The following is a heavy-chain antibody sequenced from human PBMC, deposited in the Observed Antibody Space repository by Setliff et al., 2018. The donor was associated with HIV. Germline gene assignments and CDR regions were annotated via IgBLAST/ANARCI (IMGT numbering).Heavy chain of an antibody. V-gene: IGHV4-39*07. CDR3: AKGVAGLQYYYYYMDV. J-gene: IGHJ6*03. Sequence: SETLSLTCTVSGGSTSSDSYYWTWIRQPPGKGLEWIGEITHSGSTNYNPSLETRVTISVDTSKNQFSLKLSSVTAADTAVYYCAKGVAGLQYYYYYMDVWGKGTTVTVSS. D-gene: IGHD6-19*01. CDR1: GGSTSSDSYY. CDR2: ITHSGST.